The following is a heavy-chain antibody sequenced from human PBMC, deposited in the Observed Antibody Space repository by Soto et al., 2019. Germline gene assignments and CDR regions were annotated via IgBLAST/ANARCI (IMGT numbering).Heavy chain of an antibody. D-gene: IGHD2-2*01. CDR3: ARGVEVTAANYYGIDV. V-gene: IGHV3-48*03. CDR1: GFTFSSYE. CDR2: ISSSGSTI. J-gene: IGHJ6*02. Sequence: GGSLRLSCAASGFTFSSYEMNWVRQAPGKGLEWVSYISSSGSTIYYADSVKGRFTISRDNAKNSLYLQMNSLRAEDTAVYYCARGVEVTAANYYGIDVWGQGPTVTVYS.